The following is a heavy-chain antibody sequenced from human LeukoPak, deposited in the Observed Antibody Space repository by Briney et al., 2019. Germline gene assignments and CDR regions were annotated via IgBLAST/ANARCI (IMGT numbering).Heavy chain of an antibody. V-gene: IGHV3-74*01. D-gene: IGHD1-26*01. J-gene: IGHJ5*02. CDR2: INSDGSST. CDR1: GFTFSSFW. CDR3: AGGGATNWFDP. Sequence: GGCLSLSCAVSGFTFSSFWMHWVRRAPGKGLVWVSRINSDGSSTGYADSVKGRFTISRDNARNSLYLQRNSVRAEDTAVYYCAGGGATNWFDPWGKGTLVTVSS.